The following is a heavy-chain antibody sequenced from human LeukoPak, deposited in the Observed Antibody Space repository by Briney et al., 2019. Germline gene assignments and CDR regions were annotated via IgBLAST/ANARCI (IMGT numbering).Heavy chain of an antibody. Sequence: SCKASGYTFSSYEMNWVRQAPGKGLEWVSYISSSGSTIYYADSVKGRFTISRDNAKNSLYLQMNSLRAEDTAVYYCATINSYGPFDYWGQGTLVTVSS. CDR3: ATINSYGPFDY. V-gene: IGHV3-48*03. J-gene: IGHJ4*02. D-gene: IGHD5-18*01. CDR1: GYTFSSYE. CDR2: ISSSGSTI.